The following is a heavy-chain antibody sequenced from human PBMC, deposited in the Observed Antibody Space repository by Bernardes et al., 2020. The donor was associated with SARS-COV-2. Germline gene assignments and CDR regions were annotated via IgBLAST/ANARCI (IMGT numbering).Heavy chain of an antibody. CDR2: IYSSGSS. CDR1: GGSISSSNYY. CDR3: AGSSCGIDCYIGGLRSWDYGMDV. J-gene: IGHJ6*02. D-gene: IGHD2-21*02. V-gene: IGHV4-39*01. Sequence: SETLSLTCTVSGGSISSSNYYWGWIRQPPGKGLEWIGSIYSSGSSYYNPSLQSRVRESVDTSKNQFSLELSFVTAAETAVYYCAGSSCGIDCYIGGLRSWDYGMDVWGHGTTVTVSS.